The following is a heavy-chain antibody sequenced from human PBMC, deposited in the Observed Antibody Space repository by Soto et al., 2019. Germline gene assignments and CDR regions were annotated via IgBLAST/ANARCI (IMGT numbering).Heavy chain of an antibody. CDR2: ISGSGGST. CDR3: AKSLLRWYRNWFDP. Sequence: PGGSLRLSCAASGFTFSSYAMSWVRQAPGKGLEWVSAISGSGGSTYYADSVKGRFTISRDNSKNTLHLQMNSLRAEDTAVYYCAKSLLRWYRNWFDPWGQGTLVTVSS. D-gene: IGHD4-17*01. CDR1: GFTFSSYA. J-gene: IGHJ5*02. V-gene: IGHV3-23*01.